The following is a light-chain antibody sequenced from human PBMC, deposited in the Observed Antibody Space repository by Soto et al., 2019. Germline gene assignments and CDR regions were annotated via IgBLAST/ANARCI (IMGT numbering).Light chain of an antibody. CDR1: SSDVGGYNY. V-gene: IGLV2-14*03. CDR3: TSYTSSSTWV. CDR2: DVS. J-gene: IGLJ3*02. Sequence: QSALTQPASVSGSPGQSITISCTGTSSDVGGYNYVSWYQHHPGKAPKLVIYDVSNRPSGVSYRFSGSKSGNTASLTISGLQAEDEAVYYCTSYTSSSTWVFGGGTQLTVL.